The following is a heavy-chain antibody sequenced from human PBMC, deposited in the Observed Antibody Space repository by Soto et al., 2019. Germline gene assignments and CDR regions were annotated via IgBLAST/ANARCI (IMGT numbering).Heavy chain of an antibody. J-gene: IGHJ4*02. CDR1: GFTFSSYG. Sequence: ESGGGVVQPGRSLRLSCAASGFTFSSYGMHWVRQAPGKGLEWVAVIWYDGSNKYYADSVKGRFTISRDNSKNTLYLQMNSLRAEDTAVYYCARDRFTARHSEFDYWGQGTLVTVSS. CDR2: IWYDGSNK. CDR3: ARDRFTARHSEFDY. V-gene: IGHV3-33*01. D-gene: IGHD2-15*01.